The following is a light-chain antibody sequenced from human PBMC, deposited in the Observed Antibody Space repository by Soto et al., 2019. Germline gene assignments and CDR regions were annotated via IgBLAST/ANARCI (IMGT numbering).Light chain of an antibody. J-gene: IGLJ2*01. CDR1: SSDVGIYNY. Sequence: QSVLTQPPSASGSPGQSVTISCTGTSSDVGIYNYVSWYQQHPGEAPKLMIYEVTKRPSGVPDRFSGSKSGNTASLTVSGLQAEDEADYYCSSYGGSNNVIFGGGTQLTVL. CDR2: EVT. V-gene: IGLV2-8*01. CDR3: SSYGGSNNVI.